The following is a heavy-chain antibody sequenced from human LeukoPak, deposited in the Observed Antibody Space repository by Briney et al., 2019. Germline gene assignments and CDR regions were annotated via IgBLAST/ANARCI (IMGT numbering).Heavy chain of an antibody. CDR2: IGATGANT. Sequence: PGGSLRLSCVASGFTFTNSAMQWVRQAPGKGLEWVSTIGATGANTCYADSVRGRFTISRDNSRNTVSLQMNSLRVEDAAVYYCARRPNWGFSDFWGPGTLVTVSP. CDR3: ARRPNWGFSDF. J-gene: IGHJ4*02. CDR1: GFTFTNSA. V-gene: IGHV3-23*01. D-gene: IGHD7-27*01.